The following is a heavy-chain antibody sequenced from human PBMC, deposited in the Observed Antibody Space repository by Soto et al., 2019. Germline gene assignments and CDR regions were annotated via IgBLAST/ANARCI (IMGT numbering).Heavy chain of an antibody. CDR1: GGTFSSYA. CDR3: ARVDPSDSSGYYTLDYYYGMDV. CDR2: IIPIFGTA. D-gene: IGHD3-22*01. Sequence: SVKVSCKASGGTFSSYAISWVRQAPGQGLEWMGGIIPIFGTANYAQKFQGRVTITADESTSTAYMELSSLRSEDTAVYYCARVDPSDSSGYYTLDYYYGMDVWGQGTTVTVSS. V-gene: IGHV1-69*13. J-gene: IGHJ6*02.